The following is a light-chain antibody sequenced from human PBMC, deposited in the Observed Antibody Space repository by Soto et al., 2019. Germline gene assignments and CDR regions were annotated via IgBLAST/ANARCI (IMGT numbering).Light chain of an antibody. Sequence: DIQITQSPSTLSASVGDRVTITCWASQSISSWLAWYQQKPGKAPKLLIYKASSLESGVPSRFSGSGSGTEFTLTISSLQPDDFATYYCQQYNSYSPSLGGGTKVDIK. CDR2: KAS. J-gene: IGKJ4*01. V-gene: IGKV1-5*03. CDR3: QQYNSYSPS. CDR1: QSISSW.